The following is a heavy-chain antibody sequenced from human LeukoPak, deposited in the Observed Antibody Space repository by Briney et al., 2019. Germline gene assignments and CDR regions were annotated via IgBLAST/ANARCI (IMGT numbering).Heavy chain of an antibody. CDR1: GFTFSSYG. Sequence: GGSLRLSCAASGFTFSSYGIHWVRQAPGKGLEWVAFIRYDGSNKYYADSVKGRFTISRDNSKNTLYLQMNSLRAEDTAVYYCAKDRAYYDSSGYYYFDYWGQGTLVTVSS. J-gene: IGHJ4*02. CDR3: AKDRAYYDSSGYYYFDY. D-gene: IGHD3-22*01. CDR2: IRYDGSNK. V-gene: IGHV3-30*02.